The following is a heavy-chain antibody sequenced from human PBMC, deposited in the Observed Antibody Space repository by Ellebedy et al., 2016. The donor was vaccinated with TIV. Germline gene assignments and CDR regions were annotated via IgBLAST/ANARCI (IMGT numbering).Heavy chain of an antibody. J-gene: IGHJ6*02. CDR3: ARESPYDFWSGYLTYGMDV. V-gene: IGHV1-18*01. D-gene: IGHD3-3*01. CDR2: INAGNGNT. CDR1: GYTFTSYG. Sequence: ASVKVSXKASGYTFTSYGISWVRQAPGQGLEWMGWINAGNGNTKYSQKFQGRVTITRDTSASTAYMELSSLRSEDTAVYYCARESPYDFWSGYLTYGMDVWGQGTTVTVSS.